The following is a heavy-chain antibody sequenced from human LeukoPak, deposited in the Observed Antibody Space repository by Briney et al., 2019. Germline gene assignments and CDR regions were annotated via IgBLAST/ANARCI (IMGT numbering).Heavy chain of an antibody. J-gene: IGHJ4*02. CDR3: ARQGNSGHTYGVFDC. Sequence: SETLSLTCTASGVSISTYDWSWVRQPPGKGLEWIWFIYNSGSTNYNPSLKSRVTIAVDTSKNQFSLKLGSVTAADTAVYYCARQGNSGHTYGVFDCWGQGTLVTVSS. CDR1: GVSISTYD. D-gene: IGHD5-18*01. CDR2: IYNSGST. V-gene: IGHV4-59*08.